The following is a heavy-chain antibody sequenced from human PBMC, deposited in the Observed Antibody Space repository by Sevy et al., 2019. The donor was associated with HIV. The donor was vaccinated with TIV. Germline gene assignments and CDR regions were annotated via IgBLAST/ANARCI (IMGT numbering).Heavy chain of an antibody. D-gene: IGHD6-19*01. J-gene: IGHJ5*02. CDR1: GFTFSSYW. CDR2: IKQDGSEK. Sequence: GGYLRLSCAASGFTFSSYWMSWVRQAPGKGLEWVANIKQDGSEKYYVDSVKGRFTISRDNAKNSLYLQMNSLRAEDTAVYYCARGQIAVAGWGDNWFDPWGQGTLVTVSS. V-gene: IGHV3-7*01. CDR3: ARGQIAVAGWGDNWFDP.